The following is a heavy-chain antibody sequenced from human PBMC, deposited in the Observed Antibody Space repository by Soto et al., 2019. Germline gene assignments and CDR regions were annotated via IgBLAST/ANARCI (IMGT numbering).Heavy chain of an antibody. CDR3: AKGIVYYYDSSGYFAY. CDR2: ISGSGGST. V-gene: IGHV3-23*01. J-gene: IGHJ4*02. CDR1: GFTFRSYA. Sequence: GSLRLSCAASGFTFRSYAMSWVRQAPGKGLEWVSAISGSGGSTYYADSVKGRFTISRDNSKNTLYLQMNSLRAEDTAVYYCAKGIVYYYDSSGYFAYWGQGTLVTVPQ. D-gene: IGHD3-22*01.